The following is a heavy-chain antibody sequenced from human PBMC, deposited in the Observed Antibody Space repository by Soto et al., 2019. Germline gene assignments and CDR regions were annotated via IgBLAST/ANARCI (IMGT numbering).Heavy chain of an antibody. CDR2: IYPGDSDT. D-gene: IGHD5-12*01. Sequence: PGESLKISCKGSGYSFTSYWIGWVRQMPGKGLEWMGIIYPGDSDTRYSPSFQGQVTISADKSISTAYLQWSSLKASDTAMYYCARLVYXGYDRSTAAYYYYGMDVWGQGTTVTVSS. CDR3: ARLVYXGYDRSTAAYYYYGMDV. CDR1: GYSFTSYW. V-gene: IGHV5-51*01. J-gene: IGHJ6*02.